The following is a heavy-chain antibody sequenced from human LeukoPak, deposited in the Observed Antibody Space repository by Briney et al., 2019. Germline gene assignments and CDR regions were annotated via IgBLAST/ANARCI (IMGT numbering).Heavy chain of an antibody. Sequence: GGSLRLSCAASGFTFTSYWMHWVRQAPGKGLVSLSRIDEDGKNIDYADSVKGRFTISRDNAKDTLYLQMSSLRDEDTAVYYCVSELCGGDDQWGRGTLVTVSS. V-gene: IGHV3-74*01. D-gene: IGHD3-3*01. J-gene: IGHJ5*02. CDR3: VSELCGGDDQ. CDR1: GFTFTSYW. CDR2: IDEDGKNI.